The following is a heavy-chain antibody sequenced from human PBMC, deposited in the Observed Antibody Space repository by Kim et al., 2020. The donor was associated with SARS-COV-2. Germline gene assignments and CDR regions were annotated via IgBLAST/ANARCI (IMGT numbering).Heavy chain of an antibody. CDR3: ARTYYDILTGSYYGMDV. V-gene: IGHV5-51*01. J-gene: IGHJ6*02. CDR1: TNSFSTYW. CDR2: IYAGDSDT. D-gene: IGHD3-9*01. Sequence: GESLKISCKGSTNSFSTYWIGWVRQMPGKGLEWMGIIYAGDSDTRYSPSFQGQVTISADKSITTAYLQWSSLKASDTAMYYCARTYYDILTGSYYGMDVWGQGTTVTVSS.